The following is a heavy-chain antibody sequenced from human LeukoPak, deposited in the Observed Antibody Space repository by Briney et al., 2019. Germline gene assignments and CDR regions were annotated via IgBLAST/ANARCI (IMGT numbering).Heavy chain of an antibody. CDR1: GFTFKRYA. D-gene: IGHD3-10*01. J-gene: IGHJ4*02. V-gene: IGHV3-30*04. Sequence: GGSLRLSCAASGFTFKRYAMHWVRQAPGMGLERVTIMSYDGNFTYYSDSVKGRFTISRDNSNDTLYLQMNSLRADDTAIYYCARGRSVYGSGSYSDYWGQGTLVTVSS. CDR3: ARGRSVYGSGSYSDY. CDR2: MSYDGNFT.